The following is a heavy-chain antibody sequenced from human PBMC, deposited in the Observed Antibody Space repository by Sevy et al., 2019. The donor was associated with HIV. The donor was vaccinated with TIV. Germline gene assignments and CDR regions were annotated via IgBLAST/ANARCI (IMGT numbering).Heavy chain of an antibody. CDR2: ISYDGINK. CDR3: AGGGEGGRPYSYYGMDV. D-gene: IGHD1-26*01. Sequence: GGSLRLSCAASGFTFSSYAMHWVRQAPGKGLEWVAVISYDGINKYYANSVKGRFTISRDNSKNTLYLQMNSLRAEDTAVYYCAGGGEGGRPYSYYGMDVWGQGTTVTVSS. CDR1: GFTFSSYA. V-gene: IGHV3-30*04. J-gene: IGHJ6*02.